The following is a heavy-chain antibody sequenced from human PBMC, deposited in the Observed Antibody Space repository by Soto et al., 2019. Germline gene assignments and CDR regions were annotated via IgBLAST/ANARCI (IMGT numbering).Heavy chain of an antibody. J-gene: IGHJ4*02. CDR1: GFTFSSYA. D-gene: IGHD3-3*01. CDR3: AKDSLRFLEWLLLDY. Sequence: GGSLRLSCAASGFTFSSYAMSWVRQAPGKGLEWVSAISGSGGSTYYADSVKGRFTISRDNSKNTLYLQMNSLRAEDTAVYYCAKDSLRFLEWLLLDYWGQGTLVTVSS. CDR2: ISGSGGST. V-gene: IGHV3-23*01.